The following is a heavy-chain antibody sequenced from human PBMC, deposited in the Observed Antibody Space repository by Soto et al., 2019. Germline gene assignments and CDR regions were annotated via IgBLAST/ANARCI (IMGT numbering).Heavy chain of an antibody. D-gene: IGHD5-12*01. CDR1: RGSCSGYY. Sequence: SEPLSLTCAVSRGSCSGYYWSWIRQPPRKGLEWSGEINHSGSTNYNPSHKRRFTISVDTSKNPFSLKLSSVTAADTAVYYCARGTVVIVADTYYYYYGMDVWGQGTTVTVSS. CDR2: INHSGST. V-gene: IGHV4-34*01. J-gene: IGHJ6*02. CDR3: ARGTVVIVADTYYYYYGMDV.